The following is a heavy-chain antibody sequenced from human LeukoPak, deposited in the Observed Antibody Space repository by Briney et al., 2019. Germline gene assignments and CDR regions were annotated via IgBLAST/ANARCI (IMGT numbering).Heavy chain of an antibody. D-gene: IGHD3-10*01. V-gene: IGHV1-69*13. J-gene: IGHJ4*02. Sequence: SVEVSCKASGGTFSSYAISWVRQAPGQGLEWMGGIIPIFGTANYAQKFQGRVTITADESTSTAYMELSSLRSEDTAVYYCARGHGSGSYYNVPDYWGQGTLVTVSS. CDR2: IIPIFGTA. CDR3: ARGHGSGSYYNVPDY. CDR1: GGTFSSYA.